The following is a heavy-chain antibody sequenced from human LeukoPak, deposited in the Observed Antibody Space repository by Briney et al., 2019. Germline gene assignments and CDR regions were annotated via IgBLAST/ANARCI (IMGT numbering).Heavy chain of an antibody. CDR2: IRYDGSNK. D-gene: IGHD3-9*01. CDR1: GFTFSSYG. V-gene: IGHV3-30*02. J-gene: IGHJ4*02. Sequence: GGSLRLSCAASGFTFSSYGMHWVRQAPGKGLEWVAFIRYDGSNKYYADSVKGRFTISRDNAKNSLYLQMNSLRAEDTAVYYCARDPVYYDILTDYYSYFDYWGQGTLVTVSS. CDR3: ARDPVYYDILTDYYSYFDY.